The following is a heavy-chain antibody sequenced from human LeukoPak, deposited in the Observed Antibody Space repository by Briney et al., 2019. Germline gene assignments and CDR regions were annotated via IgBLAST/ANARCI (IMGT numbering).Heavy chain of an antibody. CDR1: GFTFSNAW. CDR2: IKSKTDGGTT. Sequence: GGYLTLYCAASGFTFSNAWMRWDRPAQGHGLEWVGRIKSKTDGGTTDYAAPVKGRLTISRDDSKNTLYLQMNSLKTEDTAVYYCTTDHGLLWFGELLFDLTFQHWGQGTLVTVSS. D-gene: IGHD3-10*01. V-gene: IGHV3-15*01. J-gene: IGHJ1*01. CDR3: TTDHGLLWFGELLFDLTFQH.